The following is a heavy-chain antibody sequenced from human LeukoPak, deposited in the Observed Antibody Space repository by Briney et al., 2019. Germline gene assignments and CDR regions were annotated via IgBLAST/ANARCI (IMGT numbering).Heavy chain of an antibody. CDR2: INPNSGGT. V-gene: IGHV1-2*02. D-gene: IGHD3-10*01. CDR3: ARAYYYGSGSPTWDF. J-gene: IGHJ4*02. CDR1: GHTFNGYH. Sequence: ASVKVSCKGSGHTFNGYHIHWVRQAPGQGLEWTGWINPNSGGTNYAQKFQGRVTMTRDTSISTVYMELSRLRSDDTAVYYCARAYYYGSGSPTWDFWGQGTLVTVSS.